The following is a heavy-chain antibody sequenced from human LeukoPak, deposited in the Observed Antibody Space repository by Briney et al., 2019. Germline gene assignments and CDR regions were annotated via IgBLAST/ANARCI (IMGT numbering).Heavy chain of an antibody. D-gene: IGHD3-10*01. J-gene: IGHJ4*02. V-gene: IGHV3-33*01. CDR2: IWYDGSNK. Sequence: GGSLRLSCAASGFTFSSYGMHWVRQAPSKGLEWVAVIWYDGSNKYYADSVKGRFTISRDNSKNTLYLQMNSLRAEDTAVYYCARARVLLWFGEFDYWGQGTLVTVSS. CDR3: ARARVLLWFGEFDY. CDR1: GFTFSSYG.